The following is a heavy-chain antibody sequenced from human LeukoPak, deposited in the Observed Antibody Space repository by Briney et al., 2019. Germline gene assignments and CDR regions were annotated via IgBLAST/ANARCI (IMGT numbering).Heavy chain of an antibody. CDR3: ARRIAAAAPFDP. J-gene: IGHJ5*02. Sequence: KPSETLSLTCTVSGGSISSYYWSWIRQPPGKGLEWIGYIYYSGSTNYNPSLKSRVTISVDTSKNQFSLKLSSVTAADTAVYYCARRIAAAAPFDPWGQGTLVTVSS. D-gene: IGHD6-13*01. CDR1: GGSISSYY. V-gene: IGHV4-59*08. CDR2: IYYSGST.